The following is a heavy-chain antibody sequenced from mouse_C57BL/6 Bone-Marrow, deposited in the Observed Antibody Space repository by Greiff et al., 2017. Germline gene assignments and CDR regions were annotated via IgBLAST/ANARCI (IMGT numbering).Heavy chain of an antibody. D-gene: IGHD1-1*01. J-gene: IGHJ1*03. CDR1: GYTFTSYW. CDR2: IYPGSGST. V-gene: IGHV1-55*01. Sequence: QVQLKQPGAELVKPGASVKMSCKASGYTFTSYWITWVKQRPGQGLEWIGDIYPGSGSTNYNEKFKSKATLTVDTSSSTAYMQLSSLTSEDSAVYYCAYYYGSSPYVDVWGTGTTVTVSS. CDR3: AYYYGSSPYVDV.